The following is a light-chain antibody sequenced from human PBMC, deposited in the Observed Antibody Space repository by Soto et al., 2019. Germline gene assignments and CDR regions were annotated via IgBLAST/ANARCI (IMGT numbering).Light chain of an antibody. J-gene: IGKJ1*01. Sequence: DIQMTQSPSTLSASVGDRVTITCRASQTIFNWLAWYQRKPGRAPNLLIYDASSLQSGVPSTFSGSGSGTEFTLPISSLQPGDFATYYCQQYNSYPWTFVQGTKVEIK. V-gene: IGKV1-5*01. CDR3: QQYNSYPWT. CDR1: QTIFNW. CDR2: DAS.